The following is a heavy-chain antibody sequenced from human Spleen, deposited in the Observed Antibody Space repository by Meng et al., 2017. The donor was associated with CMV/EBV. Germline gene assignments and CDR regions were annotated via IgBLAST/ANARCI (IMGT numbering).Heavy chain of an antibody. J-gene: IGHJ3*02. D-gene: IGHD1-26*01. V-gene: IGHV3-23*01. CDR2: ISRSGESS. CDR1: GFSIKNYD. CDR3: EKWLNSDSLTLDAFDI. Sequence: GESLKISCTASGFSIKNYDMNWVRQAPGKGLEWVSTISRSGESSYHADSVKVRFAISRDNSNNTLYLQMNSLRAEETAVYYCEKWLNSDSLTLDAFDIWGQGTMVTVSS.